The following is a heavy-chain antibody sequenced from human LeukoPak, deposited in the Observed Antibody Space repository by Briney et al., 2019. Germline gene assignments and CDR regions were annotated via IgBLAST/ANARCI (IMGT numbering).Heavy chain of an antibody. CDR2: ISGSGGST. D-gene: IGHD3-3*01. CDR3: AKDAYYDFWSGPPDDAFDI. CDR1: GFTFSSYA. Sequence: GGSLRLSCAASGFTFSSYAMSWVRQAPGKGLEWVSAISGSGGSTYYADSVKGRFIISRDNSKNTLYLQMNSLRAEDTAVYYCAKDAYYDFWSGPPDDAFDIWGQGTMVTVSS. V-gene: IGHV3-23*01. J-gene: IGHJ3*02.